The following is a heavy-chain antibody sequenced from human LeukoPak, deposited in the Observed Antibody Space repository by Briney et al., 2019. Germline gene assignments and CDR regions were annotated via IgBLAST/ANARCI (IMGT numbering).Heavy chain of an antibody. J-gene: IGHJ1*01. Sequence: SETLSLTCSVSGGSISSSGHYWGWIRQSPEKGLDWIGSIYSNGNTYYNPSVKSRITISVDTSKNQFSLKLSSVTAADTAVYYCARGDSGWSREYFQHWGQGTLVTVSS. CDR3: ARGDSGWSREYFQH. V-gene: IGHV4-39*07. D-gene: IGHD6-19*01. CDR2: IYSNGNT. CDR1: GGSISSSGHY.